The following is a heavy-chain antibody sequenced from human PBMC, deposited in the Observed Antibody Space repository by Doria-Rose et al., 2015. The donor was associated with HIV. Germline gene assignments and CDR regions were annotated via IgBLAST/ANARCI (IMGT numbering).Heavy chain of an antibody. V-gene: IGHV2-26*01. CDR2: IFSDDER. Sequence: QVTLKESGPVLVKPTETLTLTCTVSGVSLSSPGMGASWIRQPPGKALEWLANIFSDDERSYKTSLKSRLTISRDTSKSQVVLTMTDMAPVDTATYYCARIKSSRWYHKYYFDFWGQGTLVIVSA. CDR3: ARIKSSRWYHKYYFDF. D-gene: IGHD6-13*01. CDR1: GVSLSSPGMG. J-gene: IGHJ4*02.